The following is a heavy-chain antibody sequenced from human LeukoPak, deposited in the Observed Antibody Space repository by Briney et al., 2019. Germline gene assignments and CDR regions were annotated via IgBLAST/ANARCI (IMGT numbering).Heavy chain of an antibody. CDR1: GYTFTGYY. CDR3: ARAEGYYGSGFFDP. D-gene: IGHD3-10*01. V-gene: IGHV1-2*06. Sequence: ASVKVSCKASGYTFTGYYVHWVRQAPGQGLEWMGRINPNSGGTNYAQKFQGRVTMTRDTSISTAHMELSRLRSDDTAVYYCARAEGYYGSGFFDPWGQGTLVTVSS. CDR2: INPNSGGT. J-gene: IGHJ5*02.